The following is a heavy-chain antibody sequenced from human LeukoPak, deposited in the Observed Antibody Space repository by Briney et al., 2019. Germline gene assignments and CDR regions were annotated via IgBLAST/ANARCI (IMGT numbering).Heavy chain of an antibody. D-gene: IGHD6-19*01. J-gene: IGHJ4*02. Sequence: HPGGSLRLSCAATGFTFSSYAMSWVRQAPGKGPEWVSAISGSGGSTYYADSVKGRFTISRDNSKNTLYLQMNSLRAEDTAVYYCAKTEGSGIAVAGYYFDYWGQGTLVTVSS. CDR1: GFTFSSYA. V-gene: IGHV3-23*01. CDR3: AKTEGSGIAVAGYYFDY. CDR2: ISGSGGST.